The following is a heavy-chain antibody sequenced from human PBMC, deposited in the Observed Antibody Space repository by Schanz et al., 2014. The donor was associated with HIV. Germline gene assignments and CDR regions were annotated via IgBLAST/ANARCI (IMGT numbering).Heavy chain of an antibody. Sequence: VQLVESGGGVVQPGRSLRLSCAASGFTFSNYWMHWVRQAPGKGLVWVSRMDLDGSTTNYADSLKGRFTISRDNFKNTLDLQMDSLRPDDTAVYYCAKGYTSSSVFNLWGRGTLVTVSS. V-gene: IGHV3-74*02. J-gene: IGHJ2*01. CDR3: AKGYTSSSVFNL. D-gene: IGHD6-6*01. CDR2: MDLDGSTT. CDR1: GFTFSNYW.